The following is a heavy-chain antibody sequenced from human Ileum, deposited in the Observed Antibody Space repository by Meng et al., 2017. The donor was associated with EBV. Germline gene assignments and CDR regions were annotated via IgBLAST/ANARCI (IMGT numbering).Heavy chain of an antibody. V-gene: IGHV1-18*01. J-gene: IGHJ5*02. D-gene: IGHD1-26*01. Sequence: QGHLDCSWAGWKKTWASLYGSCKASCYTFTSYVINWVRQAPGQGLEWMGWISAFNGNTDYAQKFQGRVTMTTDTSTTTTYMELRSLRSDDTAVYYCARVVEGATSWLDRWGQGTLVTVSS. CDR3: ARVVEGATSWLDR. CDR2: ISAFNGNT. CDR1: CYTFTSYV.